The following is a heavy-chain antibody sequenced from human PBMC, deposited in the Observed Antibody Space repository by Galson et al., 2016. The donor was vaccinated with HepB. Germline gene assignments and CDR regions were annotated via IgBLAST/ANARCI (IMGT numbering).Heavy chain of an antibody. CDR2: ISAYTGNT. D-gene: IGHD3-22*01. CDR1: GYSFSLYG. CDR3: PRVDYYDSSGYYAH. J-gene: IGHJ4*02. V-gene: IGHV1-18*01. Sequence: SVKVSCKASGYSFSLYGISWVRQAPGQGLEWMGWISAYTGNTDYAQKFQGRVTMTTDTSTTTVYMELRSLRSDDTAHYYCPRVDYYDSSGYYAHWGQGSQVTVSA.